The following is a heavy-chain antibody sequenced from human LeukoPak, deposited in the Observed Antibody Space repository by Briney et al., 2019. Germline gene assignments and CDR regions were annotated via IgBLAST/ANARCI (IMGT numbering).Heavy chain of an antibody. CDR3: ARTYDFWSGYWVDY. Sequence: SETLSLTCAVYGGSFSGYYWSWIRQPPGKGLEWIGEINHSGSTNYNPSLKSRVTISVGTSKNQFSLKLSSVTAADTAVYYCARTYDFWSGYWVDYWGQGTLVTVSS. V-gene: IGHV4-34*01. D-gene: IGHD3-3*01. CDR1: GGSFSGYY. CDR2: INHSGST. J-gene: IGHJ4*02.